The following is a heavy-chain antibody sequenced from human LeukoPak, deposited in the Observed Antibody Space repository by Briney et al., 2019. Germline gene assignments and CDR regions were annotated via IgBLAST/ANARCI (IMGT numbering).Heavy chain of an antibody. V-gene: IGHV1-2*02. CDR3: ARSYDSSGYTYFDY. Sequence: ASVKVSCKASGYTFTGYYMHWVRQAPGQGLEWMGWINPNSGGTNYAQKFQGRVTMTRDTSISTAYMELSSLRSEDTAVYYCARSYDSSGYTYFDYWGQGTLVTVSS. J-gene: IGHJ4*02. D-gene: IGHD3-22*01. CDR1: GYTFTGYY. CDR2: INPNSGGT.